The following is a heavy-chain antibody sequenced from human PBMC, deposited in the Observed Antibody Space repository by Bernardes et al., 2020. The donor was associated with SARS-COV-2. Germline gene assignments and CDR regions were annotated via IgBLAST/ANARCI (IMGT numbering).Heavy chain of an antibody. D-gene: IGHD2-15*01. CDR2: IYYSGST. CDR3: ARGGVDSISRKAFDI. CDR1: GGSISSYY. Sequence: SETLSLTCTVSGGSISSYYWSWIRQPPGKGLEWIGYIYYSGSTNYNPSLKSRVTISVDTSKNQFSLKLSSVTAADTAVYYCARGGVDSISRKAFDIWGQGTMVTVSS. J-gene: IGHJ3*02. V-gene: IGHV4-59*01.